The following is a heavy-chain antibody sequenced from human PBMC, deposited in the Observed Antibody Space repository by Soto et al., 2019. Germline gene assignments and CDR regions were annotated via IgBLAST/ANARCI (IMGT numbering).Heavy chain of an antibody. J-gene: IGHJ6*02. D-gene: IGHD1-26*01. CDR1: GDSISSGGYS. CDR2: IDRSGST. CDR3: ARDGAWRGFDV. V-gene: IGHV4-30-2*01. Sequence: SETLSLTCTVSGDSISSGGYSWSWIRQPPGKGLEWVRYIDRSGSTYYNPSLQSRVTISVDRSSHQFSLSLTSVTAADTAFYYCARDGAWRGFDVWGQGTTVTVSS.